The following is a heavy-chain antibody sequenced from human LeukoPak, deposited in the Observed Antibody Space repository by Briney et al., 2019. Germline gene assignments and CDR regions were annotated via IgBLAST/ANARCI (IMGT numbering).Heavy chain of an antibody. V-gene: IGHV1-46*01. CDR3: ARGGYSSGPGDY. J-gene: IGHJ4*02. Sequence: ASVKVSCKASGYTFTSYFMHWVRQAPGQGLEWMGIINPSGAGTSYAQKFQGRVTMTRDTSTGTVYMELTSLRSEDTAVYYCARGGYSSGPGDYWGQGTLVTVSS. CDR2: INPSGAGT. CDR1: GYTFTSYF. D-gene: IGHD6-19*01.